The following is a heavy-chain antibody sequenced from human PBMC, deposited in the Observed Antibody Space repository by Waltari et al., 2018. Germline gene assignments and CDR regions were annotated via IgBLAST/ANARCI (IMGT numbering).Heavy chain of an antibody. CDR2: IYHSGST. Sequence: QVQLQESGPGLVKPSETLSLTCAVSGYSISSGYYWGWIRQPPGKGLEWIGSIYHSGSTYYNPSLKSRVTISVDTSKNQFSLKLSSVTAADTAVYYCAREERSYSGSYTRSPNYFDYWGQGTLVTVSS. D-gene: IGHD1-26*01. CDR1: GYSISSGYY. V-gene: IGHV4-38-2*02. CDR3: AREERSYSGSYTRSPNYFDY. J-gene: IGHJ4*02.